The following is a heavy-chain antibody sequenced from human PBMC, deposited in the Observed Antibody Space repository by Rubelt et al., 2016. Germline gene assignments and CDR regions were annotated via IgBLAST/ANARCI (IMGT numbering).Heavy chain of an antibody. D-gene: IGHD3-10*01. CDR2: ISAYNGNT. V-gene: IGHV1-18*01. CDR3: AGCDGSGSYGNWVDP. CDR1: GYTFTSYG. J-gene: IGHJ5*02. Sequence: QVQLVQSGAEVKKPGASVKVSCKASGYTFTSYGISWVRQAPGQGLEWMGWISAYNGNTSYAQEVEASVKYTACATTGTGYMELRSLRSDDTAVYCCAGCDGSGSYGNWVDPWGQGALVTVYS.